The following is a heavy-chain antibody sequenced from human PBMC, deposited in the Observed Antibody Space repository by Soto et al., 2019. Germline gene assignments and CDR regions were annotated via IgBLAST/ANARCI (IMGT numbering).Heavy chain of an antibody. CDR1: GYTLTSYG. CDR2: ISAYNGNT. D-gene: IGHD2-15*01. J-gene: IGHJ4*02. Sequence: QIQLVQSGAEVKKPGASVKVSSKASGYTLTSYGISWERQAPGQGIEWMGWISAYNGNTNYAQKLQGRVTMTTDTSTSTAYMELRSLRSDDTAVYYCARVCGGLWHVFYYFDYWGQGTLVTVSS. V-gene: IGHV1-18*01. CDR3: ARVCGGLWHVFYYFDY.